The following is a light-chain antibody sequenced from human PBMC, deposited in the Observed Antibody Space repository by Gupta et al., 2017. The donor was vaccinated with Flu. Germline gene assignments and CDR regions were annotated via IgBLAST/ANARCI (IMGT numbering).Light chain of an antibody. J-gene: IGLJ3*02. CDR2: DVS. V-gene: IGLV2-11*01. Sequence: SALTQPRSVSGSPGPPVTISCTGTRSDVGGNNYVSWYQQHPGKAPKLMIYDVSKRPAGVPDRFSDSKAGNTASLTISGHEEEEEADYYCCSNAGSDTWVFGGGTKLTVL. CDR1: RSDVGGNNY. CDR3: CSNAGSDTWV.